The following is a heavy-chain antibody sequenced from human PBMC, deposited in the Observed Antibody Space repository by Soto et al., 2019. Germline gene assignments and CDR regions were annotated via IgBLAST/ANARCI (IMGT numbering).Heavy chain of an antibody. CDR3: ANDQYSSGWYFGY. D-gene: IGHD6-19*01. CDR2: ISSSSTI. Sequence: GGSLRLSCAASGFTFSSYSMNWVRQAPGKGLEWVSYISSSSTIYYADSVKGRFTISRDNAKNSLYLQMNSLRDEDTAVYYCANDQYSSGWYFGYWGQGTLVTVSS. CDR1: GFTFSSYS. J-gene: IGHJ4*02. V-gene: IGHV3-48*02.